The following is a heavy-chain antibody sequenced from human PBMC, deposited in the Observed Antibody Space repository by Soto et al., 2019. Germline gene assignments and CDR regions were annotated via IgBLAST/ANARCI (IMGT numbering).Heavy chain of an antibody. J-gene: IGHJ4*02. CDR3: TTDEVVPDIVVVVAATRDFDY. CDR1: GFTFSNAW. D-gene: IGHD2-15*01. CDR2: IKSKTDGGTT. V-gene: IGHV3-15*01. Sequence: PGGSLRLSCAASGFTFSNAWMSWVRQAPGEGLEWVGRIKSKTDGGTTDYAAPVKGRFTISRDDSKNTLYLQMNSLKTEDTAVYYCTTDEVVPDIVVVVAATRDFDYWGQGTLVTVSS.